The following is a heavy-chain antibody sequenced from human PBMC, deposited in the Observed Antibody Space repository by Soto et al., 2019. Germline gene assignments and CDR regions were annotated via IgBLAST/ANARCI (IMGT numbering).Heavy chain of an antibody. J-gene: IGHJ4*02. CDR1: GFSLSTSGVG. D-gene: IGHD3-9*01. CDR2: IYWDDDK. V-gene: IGHV2-5*02. Sequence: QITLKESGPTLVKPTQTLTLTCTFSGFSLSTSGVGVGWIRQPPGKALEWLALIYWDDDKRYSPSLKSRLTITQDTSKNQVVLTMTNMDPVDTATYYCASWRWLYYFDYWGKGTLVTVSS. CDR3: ASWRWLYYFDY.